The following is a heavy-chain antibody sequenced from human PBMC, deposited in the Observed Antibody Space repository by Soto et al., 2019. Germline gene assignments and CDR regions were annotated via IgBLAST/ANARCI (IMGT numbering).Heavy chain of an antibody. CDR3: ARDLGYCRSGTCSREWFDP. Sequence: QVQLVQSGAEVKKPGASVKVSCKASGYTFTTHGISWVRQAPGQGLEWMGWVSGDNGHTNYAQSLQGRVTMTTDTSTSTAYMGLRCLRSDDTAVDYCARDLGYCRSGTCSREWFDPWGQGTLVTVSS. CDR2: VSGDNGHT. D-gene: IGHD2-15*01. V-gene: IGHV1-18*01. J-gene: IGHJ5*02. CDR1: GYTFTTHG.